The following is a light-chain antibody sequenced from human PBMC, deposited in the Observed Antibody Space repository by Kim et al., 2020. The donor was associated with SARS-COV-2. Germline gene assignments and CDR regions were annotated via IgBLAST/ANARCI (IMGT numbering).Light chain of an antibody. CDR1: SSNIGAGYV. J-gene: IGLJ1*01. CDR2: DNT. Sequence: QSVLTQPPSVSGAPGQRITISCTGSSSNIGAGYVVYWYRHLPGTAPKLLIYDNTDRPSGVSDRFSGSQSGTSASLAISGLQADDEGDYYCESYDNSLSGYIFGTGTKLTVL. V-gene: IGLV1-40*01. CDR3: ESYDNSLSGYI.